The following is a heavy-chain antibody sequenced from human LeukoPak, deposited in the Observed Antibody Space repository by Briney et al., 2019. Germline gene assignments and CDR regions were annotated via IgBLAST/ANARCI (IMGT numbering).Heavy chain of an antibody. CDR3: APLAEGATELVDY. Sequence: GGSLRLSCAASGFTFSSYGMTWVRQAPGKGLEWVSATSGSGGSTYYADSVKGRFTISRDNSKNTLYPQMTSLRAEDTAAYYCAPLAEGATELVDYWGQGTLVTVSS. CDR1: GFTFSSYG. D-gene: IGHD1-26*01. V-gene: IGHV3-23*01. J-gene: IGHJ4*02. CDR2: TSGSGGST.